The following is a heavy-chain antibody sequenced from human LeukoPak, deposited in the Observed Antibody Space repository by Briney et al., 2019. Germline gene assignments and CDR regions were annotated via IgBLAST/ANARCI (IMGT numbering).Heavy chain of an antibody. D-gene: IGHD1-1*01. CDR2: ISGSGGTT. Sequence: GGSLRLSCAASGFTFSSFGMSWVRQAPGKGLEWVAAISGSGGTTHYADSVKGRFTISRDNSKNNVYLQMHSLRVEDTSIYYCVRDYNWGFDYWGQGTVVAVSS. V-gene: IGHV3-23*01. CDR3: VRDYNWGFDY. CDR1: GFTFSSFG. J-gene: IGHJ4*02.